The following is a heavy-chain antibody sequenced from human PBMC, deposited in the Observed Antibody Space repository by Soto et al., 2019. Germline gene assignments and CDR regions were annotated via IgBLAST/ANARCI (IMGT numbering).Heavy chain of an antibody. V-gene: IGHV3-30*18. CDR3: TKDLSYCSGGTCDQRAGMDV. CDR1: GFTFSIYG. CDR2: ISYDGNTK. Sequence: QVQLVESGGGVVQPGGSLRLSCEASGFTFSIYGMHWVRQAPGQGLDWAAVISYDGNTKYYSDSVKGRFSISRDNSKNTLYLHMNSLRAEDTAVYYCTKDLSYCSGGTCDQRAGMDVWGQGTTVTVSS. J-gene: IGHJ6*02. D-gene: IGHD2-15*01.